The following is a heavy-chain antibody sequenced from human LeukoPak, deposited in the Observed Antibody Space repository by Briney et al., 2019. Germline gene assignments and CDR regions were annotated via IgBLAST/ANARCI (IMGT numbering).Heavy chain of an antibody. CDR2: INHSGST. V-gene: IGHV4-34*01. CDR3: ARGQGASRYMDV. J-gene: IGHJ6*03. Sequence: PSETLSLTCAVYGGSFSGYYWSWIRQPPGKGLEWIGEINHSGSTNYNPSLKSRVTISVDTSKNQFSLKLSSVTAAGTAVYYCARGQGASRYMDVWGKGTTVTVSS. CDR1: GGSFSGYY.